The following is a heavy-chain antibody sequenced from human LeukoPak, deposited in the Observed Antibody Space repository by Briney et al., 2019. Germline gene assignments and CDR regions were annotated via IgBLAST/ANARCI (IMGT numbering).Heavy chain of an antibody. J-gene: IGHJ6*03. CDR2: IRSKAYGGTT. CDR1: GFTFSSFS. CDR3: TRGRNDARLGPYYYYYMGV. V-gene: IGHV3-49*04. D-gene: IGHD7-27*01. Sequence: GGSLRLSCETSGFTFSSFSMTWVRQAPGKGLEWVGFIRSKAYGGTTEYAASVKGRFTISRDDSKSIAYLQMNSLKTEDTAVYYCTRGRNDARLGPYYYYYMGVWGKGTTVTISS.